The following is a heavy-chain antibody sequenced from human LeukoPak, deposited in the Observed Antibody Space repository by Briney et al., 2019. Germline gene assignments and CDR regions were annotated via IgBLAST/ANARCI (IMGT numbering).Heavy chain of an antibody. CDR1: GYTFTSYG. CDR3: ARRASYYSGYDQYYYYGMDV. J-gene: IGHJ6*04. V-gene: IGHV1-18*04. D-gene: IGHD5-12*01. CDR2: ISAYNGNT. Sequence: EASVTVSFKASGYTFTSYGISWVGQAPGQGKEWMGWISAYNGNTNYAQKLQGRVTITTDTSTSTAYMELRSLRSDDTAVYYCARRASYYSGYDQYYYYGMDVWGKGTTVTVSS.